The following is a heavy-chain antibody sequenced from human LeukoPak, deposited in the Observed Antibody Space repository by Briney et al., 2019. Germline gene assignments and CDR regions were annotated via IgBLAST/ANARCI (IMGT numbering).Heavy chain of an antibody. J-gene: IGHJ4*02. V-gene: IGHV1-2*02. CDR1: GYALTGYY. CDR2: INPNIGDT. D-gene: IGHD2-15*01. Sequence: ASVKVSCKASGYALTGYYLYWVRQAPGQGLEWMGWINPNIGDTNYAEKFQGRVTLTRDTSINIAYMELSRLTSDDTAVYYCARSGGFIYYFDYWGQGTLVTVSS. CDR3: ARSGGFIYYFDY.